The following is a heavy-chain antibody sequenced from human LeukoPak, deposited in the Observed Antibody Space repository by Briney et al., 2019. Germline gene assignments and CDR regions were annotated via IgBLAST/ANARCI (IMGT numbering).Heavy chain of an antibody. CDR2: INGDGSIT. V-gene: IGHV3-74*01. J-gene: IGHJ3*02. CDR3: ARESYCSGGSCYSGRAFDI. Sequence: GGSLRLSCAASGFTFSNYWMHWVRQGPGKGLVWVSRINGDGSITAYADSVKGRFTISRDSATNTLYLQMNSLRPGDTGVYYCARESYCSGGSCYSGRAFDIWGQGTMVTVSS. CDR1: GFTFSNYW. D-gene: IGHD2-15*01.